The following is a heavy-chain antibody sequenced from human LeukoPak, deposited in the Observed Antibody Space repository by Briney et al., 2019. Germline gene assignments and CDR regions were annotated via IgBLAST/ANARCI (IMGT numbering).Heavy chain of an antibody. Sequence: GGSLRLSCAASGFTFSSYAMSWVRQAPGKGLEWVSASSGSGGSTYYADSVKGRFTISRDNSKNTLYLQMNSLRAENTAVYYCARPRGSYLDYWGQGTLVTVSS. CDR2: SSGSGGST. D-gene: IGHD1-26*01. V-gene: IGHV3-23*01. CDR3: ARPRGSYLDY. J-gene: IGHJ4*02. CDR1: GFTFSSYA.